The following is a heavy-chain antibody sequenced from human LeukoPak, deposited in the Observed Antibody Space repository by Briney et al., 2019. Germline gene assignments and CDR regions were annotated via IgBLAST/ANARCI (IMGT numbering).Heavy chain of an antibody. CDR2: ISAYNGNT. V-gene: IGHV1-18*01. CDR3: ARGKTYYYDSSGYCWFDP. CDR1: GYTFTSYG. D-gene: IGHD3-22*01. Sequence: GASVKVSCKASGYTFTSYGISWVRQAPGQGLEWMGWISAYNGNTNYAQKLQGRVTMTTDTSTSTAYMELRSLRSDDTAVYYCARGKTYYYDSSGYCWFDPWGQGTLVTVSS. J-gene: IGHJ5*02.